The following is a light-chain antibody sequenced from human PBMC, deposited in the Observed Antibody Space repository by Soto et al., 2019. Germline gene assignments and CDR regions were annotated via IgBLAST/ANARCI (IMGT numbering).Light chain of an antibody. J-gene: IGKJ3*01. CDR1: QSISSI. CDR3: QQDNNWPFT. Sequence: EIVMTQSPATLSVSPGERATLSCWASQSISSILAWYQQKPGQAPRLLIYGASTRATGIPATFSGSGSGTEFTLTISSLQSEDFAVYYCQQDNNWPFTFGPGTKVDIK. V-gene: IGKV3-15*01. CDR2: GAS.